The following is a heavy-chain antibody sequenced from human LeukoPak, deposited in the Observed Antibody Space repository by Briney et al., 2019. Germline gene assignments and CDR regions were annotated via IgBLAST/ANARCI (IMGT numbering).Heavy chain of an antibody. V-gene: IGHV3-30*02. CDR3: AKGGYCSSTSCLYFDY. CDR1: GFTFSSYG. Sequence: PGGSLRLSCAASGFTFSSYGMHWVRQAPGKGLEWVAFIRYDGSNKYYADSVKGRFTISRDNSKNTLYLQMNSLRAEDTAVYYCAKGGYCSSTSCLYFDYWGQGTLVTVSS. CDR2: IRYDGSNK. J-gene: IGHJ4*02. D-gene: IGHD2-2*01.